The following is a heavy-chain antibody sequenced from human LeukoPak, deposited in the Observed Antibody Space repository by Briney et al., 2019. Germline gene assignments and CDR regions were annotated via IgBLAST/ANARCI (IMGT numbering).Heavy chain of an antibody. CDR1: GFTFNNAW. V-gene: IGHV3-15*01. J-gene: IGHJ4*02. Sequence: GGSLRLSCAASGFTFNNAWMSWVRQAPGKGLEWVGRIKSKSDGGTRDYAAPVKGRFTISRDDLKNTLYLQMSSPKTEDTAVYYCTTDGVGVEGATYDDWGQGTLVSVSS. D-gene: IGHD1-26*01. CDR3: TTDGVGVEGATYDD. CDR2: IKSKSDGGTR.